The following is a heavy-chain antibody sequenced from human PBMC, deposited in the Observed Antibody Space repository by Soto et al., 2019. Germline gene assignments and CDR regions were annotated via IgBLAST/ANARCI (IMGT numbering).Heavy chain of an antibody. D-gene: IGHD4-4*01. V-gene: IGHV1-2*04. CDR1: GYTFTGYY. Sequence: ASVKVSCKASGYTFTGYYMHWVRQAPGQGLEWMGWINPNSGGTNYAQKFQGWVTMTRDTSISTAYMELSRLRSDDTAVYYCARGGDYSNYYYYGMDVWGQGTTVTVS. CDR2: INPNSGGT. J-gene: IGHJ6*02. CDR3: ARGGDYSNYYYYGMDV.